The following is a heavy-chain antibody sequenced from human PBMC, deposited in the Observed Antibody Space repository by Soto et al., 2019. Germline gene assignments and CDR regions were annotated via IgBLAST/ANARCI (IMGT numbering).Heavy chain of an antibody. J-gene: IGHJ4*02. CDR3: AKTIAAAGIRTPSPLI. Sequence: GGSLRLSCAASGFTFSSYAIIWVRQAPGKGLDWVSAISGSGGSTYTADSVKGRFTISRDNSKNTLYLQMNSLRADDTAVYYCAKTIAAAGIRTPSPLIGGQGTLVTVSS. D-gene: IGHD6-13*01. CDR1: GFTFSSYA. V-gene: IGHV3-23*01. CDR2: ISGSGGST.